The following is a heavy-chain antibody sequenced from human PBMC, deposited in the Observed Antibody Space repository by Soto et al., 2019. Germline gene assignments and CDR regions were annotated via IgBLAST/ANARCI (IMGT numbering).Heavy chain of an antibody. CDR1: GGTFSGYA. J-gene: IGHJ6*02. CDR2: IIPIFGTA. V-gene: IGHV1-69*13. D-gene: IGHD2-2*01. CDR3: AREVVVVPAAIPVRYYYYYGMDV. Sequence: GASVKVSCKASGGTFSGYAISWVRQAPGQGLEWMGGIIPIFGTANYAQKFQGRVTITADESTSTAYMELSSLRSEDTAVYYCAREVVVVPAAIPVRYYYYYGMDVWGQGTTVTVSS.